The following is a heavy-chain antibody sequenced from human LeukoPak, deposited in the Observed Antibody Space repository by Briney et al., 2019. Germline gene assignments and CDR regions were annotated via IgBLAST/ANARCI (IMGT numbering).Heavy chain of an antibody. CDR1: GYTFTDYY. V-gene: IGHV1-2*02. CDR3: ARFSGFPFQH. D-gene: IGHD5-12*01. Sequence: APVKVSCKASGYTFTDYYLHWVRQAPGQGLEWMGRIDPNSGGTNFAQKFQGRVTMTRDTSISTAFMELGSLRSDDTAVYYCARFSGFPFQHWGQGTLVTVSS. CDR2: IDPNSGGT. J-gene: IGHJ1*01.